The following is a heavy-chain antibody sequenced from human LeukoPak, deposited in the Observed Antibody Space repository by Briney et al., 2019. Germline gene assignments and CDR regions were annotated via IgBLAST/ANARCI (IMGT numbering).Heavy chain of an antibody. J-gene: IGHJ5*02. CDR2: ASHSGIN. Sequence: SETLSLTCLVSGDSIRTTSFWGGIRQPPGMGLEWIASASHSGINYYNPSLRSRVIVSADTPKNQFSLRLTSVTAADTAVYYCARRGGHSWDVGNWFDPWGQGILVTVSS. CDR1: GDSIRTTSF. CDR3: ARRGGHSWDVGNWFDP. D-gene: IGHD6-13*01. V-gene: IGHV4-39*01.